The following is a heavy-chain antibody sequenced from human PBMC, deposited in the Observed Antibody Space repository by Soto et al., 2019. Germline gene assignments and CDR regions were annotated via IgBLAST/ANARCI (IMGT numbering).Heavy chain of an antibody. CDR3: ARVVFKLNVSHFDI. J-gene: IGHJ3*02. V-gene: IGHV4-30-4*01. Sequence: TLSLTCTVSGGSISSGDYYWSWIRQPPGKGLEWIGYIYYSGSTYYNPSLKSRVTISVDTSKNQFSLKLSSVTAADTAVYYCARVVFKLNVSHFDIWGRGTIVTVSS. CDR2: IYYSGST. D-gene: IGHD1-1*01. CDR1: GGSISSGDYY.